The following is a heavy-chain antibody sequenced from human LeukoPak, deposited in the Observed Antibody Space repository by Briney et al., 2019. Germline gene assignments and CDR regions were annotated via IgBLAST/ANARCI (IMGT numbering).Heavy chain of an antibody. CDR2: INQRGSEK. CDR3: ARDGGTSGYDLLDY. Sequence: PGGSLRLSCAASGIAFSPYWRNWVRQAPGRGLEWVATINQRGSEKYYVDSVKGRLTISRDNAENSVYLQMNSLRAEDTAVYYCARDGGTSGYDLLDYWGQGTLVTVSS. V-gene: IGHV3-7*01. J-gene: IGHJ4*02. D-gene: IGHD5-12*01. CDR1: GIAFSPYW.